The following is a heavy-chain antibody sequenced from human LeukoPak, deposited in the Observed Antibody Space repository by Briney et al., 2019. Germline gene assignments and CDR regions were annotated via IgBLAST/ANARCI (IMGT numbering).Heavy chain of an antibody. V-gene: IGHV3-7*01. J-gene: IGHJ3*02. CDR1: GFTLSSYW. Sequence: GGSLRLSCAASGFTLSSYWMSWVRQAPGKGLEWVANIKQDGSEKYYVDSVKGRFTISRDNAKNSLYLQMNSLRAEDTAVYFCARDPPGFDIWGQGTMVTVSS. CDR2: IKQDGSEK. CDR3: ARDPPGFDI.